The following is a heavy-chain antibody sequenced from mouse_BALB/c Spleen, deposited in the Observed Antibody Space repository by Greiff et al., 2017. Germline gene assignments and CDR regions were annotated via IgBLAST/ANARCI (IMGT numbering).Heavy chain of an antibody. CDR2: INPSNGGT. V-gene: IGHV1S81*02. CDR1: GYTFTSYY. CDR3: TRSRDWEAWFAY. Sequence: VKLMESGAELVKPGASVKLSCKASGYTFTSYYMYWVKQRPGQGLEWIGEINPSNGGTNFNEKFKSKATLTVDKSSSTAYMQLSSLTSEDSAVYYCTRSRDWEAWFAYWGQGTLVTVSA. J-gene: IGHJ3*01. D-gene: IGHD4-1*01.